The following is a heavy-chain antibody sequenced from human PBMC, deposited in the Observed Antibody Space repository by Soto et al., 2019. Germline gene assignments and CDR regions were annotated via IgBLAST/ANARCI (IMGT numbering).Heavy chain of an antibody. D-gene: IGHD5-18*01. Sequence: PSETLSLTCTASGGSLSSSSYYWGWIRQPPGKGLEWIGSIYYSGSTYYNPSLKSRVTISADTSKNQFSLKLSSVTAADTAVYYCARSVDTAMVIFYWGQGTLVTVS. V-gene: IGHV4-39*01. CDR2: IYYSGST. CDR1: GGSLSSSSYY. J-gene: IGHJ4*02. CDR3: ARSVDTAMVIFY.